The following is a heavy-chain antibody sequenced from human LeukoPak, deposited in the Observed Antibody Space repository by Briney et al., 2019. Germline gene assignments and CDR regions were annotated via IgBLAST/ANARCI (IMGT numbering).Heavy chain of an antibody. J-gene: IGHJ2*01. D-gene: IGHD4-4*01. CDR2: IYYSGST. CDR1: GGSISSSSYY. CDR3: ARVLTVTTWYFDL. Sequence: SETLSLTCTVSGGSISSSSYYWGWIRQPPGKGLEWIGSIYYSGSTYYNPSLKSRVTISVDTSKNQFSLKLSSVTAADTAVYYCARVLTVTTWYFDLWGRGTLVTVSS. V-gene: IGHV4-39*01.